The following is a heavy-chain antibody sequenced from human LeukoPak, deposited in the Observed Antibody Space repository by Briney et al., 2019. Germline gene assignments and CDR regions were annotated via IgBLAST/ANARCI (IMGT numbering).Heavy chain of an antibody. J-gene: IGHJ4*02. D-gene: IGHD1-1*01. CDR2: IESKTDAGTI. Sequence: GGSLRLSCAASGFTFSNAWMSWVRQAPGKGLEWVGHIESKTDAGTIDYAAPVKGRFIISRDDSKNTLYLQMNSLKSEDTAVYYCTTGGATTCYYWGQGALVTVSS. V-gene: IGHV3-15*04. CDR3: TTGGATTCYY. CDR1: GFTFSNAW.